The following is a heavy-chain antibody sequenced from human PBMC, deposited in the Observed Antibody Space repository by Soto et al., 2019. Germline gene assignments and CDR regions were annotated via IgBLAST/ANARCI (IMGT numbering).Heavy chain of an antibody. CDR2: ISGRGGST. Sequence: GGSLRLSCAASGFTFSSYAMSWVRQAPGKGLEWVSAISGRGGSTYYADSVKGRFPISRDNSKNTLYLQMNSLRAEDTPVDYCAKDHYCTLTGYYRPRTDPGYWGQGTLVTVSS. D-gene: IGHD3-9*01. CDR3: AKDHYCTLTGYYRPRTDPGY. CDR1: GFTFSSYA. J-gene: IGHJ4*02. V-gene: IGHV3-23*01.